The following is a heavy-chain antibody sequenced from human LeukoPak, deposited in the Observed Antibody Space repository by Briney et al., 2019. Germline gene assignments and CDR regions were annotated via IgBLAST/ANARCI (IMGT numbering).Heavy chain of an antibody. J-gene: IGHJ4*02. V-gene: IGHV3-23*01. Sequence: GRSLRLSCTTSGFSFGDYTMSWVRQAPGKGLEWVSAISGSGGSTYYADSVKGRFTISRDNSKNTLYLQMNSLRAEDTAVYYCAKEEGIYYDFWSGYYPLDYWGQGTLVTVSS. CDR3: AKEEGIYYDFWSGYYPLDY. D-gene: IGHD3-3*01. CDR2: ISGSGGST. CDR1: GFSFGDYT.